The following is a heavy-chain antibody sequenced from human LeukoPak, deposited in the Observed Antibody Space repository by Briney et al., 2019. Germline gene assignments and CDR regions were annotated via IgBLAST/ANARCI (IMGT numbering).Heavy chain of an antibody. V-gene: IGHV3-43*02. Sequence: GGSLRLSCAASGFSFDDYAMLWVRPGPGKGLEWASLISGDGGSTYYGDSVKGRFTISRDNSKNSLYLEMNSLRIEDTGLYYCAKDKGDGEYVDYWGQGTLVTVSS. CDR2: ISGDGGST. CDR1: GFSFDDYA. CDR3: AKDKGDGEYVDY. D-gene: IGHD5-24*01. J-gene: IGHJ4*02.